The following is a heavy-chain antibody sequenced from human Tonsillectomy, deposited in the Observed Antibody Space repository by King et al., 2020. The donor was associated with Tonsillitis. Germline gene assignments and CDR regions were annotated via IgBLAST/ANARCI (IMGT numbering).Heavy chain of an antibody. D-gene: IGHD3-22*01. Sequence: VQLVESGGGLVQPGRSLRLSCAASGFNFDGYATHWVRQAPGKGLEWVSGISWNSGRIGYADFVEGRFTYSRDNAQNSPYLQMDSLRPKDTALYYCAIASYYYDRTGYYGAFDIWGRGTMVTVSS. J-gene: IGHJ3*02. CDR2: ISWNSGRI. CDR3: AIASYYYDRTGYYGAFDI. V-gene: IGHV3-9*01. CDR1: GFNFDGYA.